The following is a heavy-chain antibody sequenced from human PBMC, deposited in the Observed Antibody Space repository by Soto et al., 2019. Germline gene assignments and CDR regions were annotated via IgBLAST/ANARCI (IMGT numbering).Heavy chain of an antibody. J-gene: IGHJ6*02. V-gene: IGHV4-30-4*01. Sequence: SETLSLTCTVSGGSISSGDYYWSWIRQPPGKGLEWIGYIYYSGSTYYNPSLKSRVTISLDTSKNQFSLKLSSVTAADTAVYYCATIAARLDQYYYAMDVWGQGTTVTVSS. CDR3: ATIAARLDQYYYAMDV. D-gene: IGHD6-6*01. CDR2: IYYSGST. CDR1: GGSISSGDYY.